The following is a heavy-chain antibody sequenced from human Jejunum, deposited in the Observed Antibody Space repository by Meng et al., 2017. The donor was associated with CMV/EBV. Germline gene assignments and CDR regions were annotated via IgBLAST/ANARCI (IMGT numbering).Heavy chain of an antibody. CDR3: ARNGIFFDY. V-gene: IGHV1-8*01. CDR2: TNPRSPNT. Sequence: KVSCKASGYTFTSYDINWVRQAAGQGLEWMGWTNPRSPNTGSAQKFQGRLTMTMNTSIGTAYMELSSLRSEDTAVYYCARNGIFFDYWGQGALVTVSS. CDR1: GYTFTSYD. D-gene: IGHD1-14*01. J-gene: IGHJ4*02.